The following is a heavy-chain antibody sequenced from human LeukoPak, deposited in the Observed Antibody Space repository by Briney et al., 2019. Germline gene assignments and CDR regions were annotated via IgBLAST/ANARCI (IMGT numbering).Heavy chain of an antibody. V-gene: IGHV4-59*08. D-gene: IGHD4-23*01. J-gene: IGHJ4*02. CDR1: GGSISSYY. CDR3: AISSSTVVTNHDY. Sequence: SQTLSLTCTVSGGSISSYYWSWIRQPPGKGLEWIGYIYYSGSTNYNPSLKSRVTISVDTSKNQFSLKLSSVTAADTAVYYCAISSSTVVTNHDYWGQGTLVTVSS. CDR2: IYYSGST.